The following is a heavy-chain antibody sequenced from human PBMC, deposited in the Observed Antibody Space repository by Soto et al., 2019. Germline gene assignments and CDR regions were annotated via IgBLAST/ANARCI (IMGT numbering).Heavy chain of an antibody. D-gene: IGHD6-13*01. Sequence: GGSLRLSCAASGFTFDDYAMHWVRQAPGKGLEWVSGISWNSGSIGYADSVKGRFTISRDNAKNSLYQQMNSLRAEDTALYYCAKDLASSGYSSSFDYWGQGTLVTVSS. CDR3: AKDLASSGYSSSFDY. J-gene: IGHJ4*02. CDR1: GFTFDDYA. CDR2: ISWNSGSI. V-gene: IGHV3-9*01.